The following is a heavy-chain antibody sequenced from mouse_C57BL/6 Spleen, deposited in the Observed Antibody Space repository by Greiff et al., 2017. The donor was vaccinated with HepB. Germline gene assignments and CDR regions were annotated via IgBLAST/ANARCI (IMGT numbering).Heavy chain of an antibody. D-gene: IGHD4-1*01. CDR1: GYTFTSYW. J-gene: IGHJ3*01. CDR3: ARGLTDAY. Sequence: QVQLQQSGAELVMPGASVKLSCTASGYTFTSYWMHWVQQRPGQGLEWIGEIDPSDSYTNYNQKFKGKSTLTVDKSTSTAYMQLSSLTSEDSAVYYCARGLTDAYWGQGTLVTVSA. CDR2: IDPSDSYT. V-gene: IGHV1-69*01.